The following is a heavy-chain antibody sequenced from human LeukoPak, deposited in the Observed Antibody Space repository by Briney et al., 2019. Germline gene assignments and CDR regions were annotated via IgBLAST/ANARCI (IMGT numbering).Heavy chain of an antibody. D-gene: IGHD2-21*02. Sequence: GASVKVSCKASGYTFTGYYIHWVRQAPGHGLEWMGWINPNSGGTNYAQKFQGRVTMTRDTSISTAYMELSRLRSDNTAVYYCARGTYCGGDCIGNWGQGNLVIVSS. J-gene: IGHJ4*02. CDR2: INPNSGGT. CDR3: ARGTYCGGDCIGN. V-gene: IGHV1-2*02. CDR1: GYTFTGYY.